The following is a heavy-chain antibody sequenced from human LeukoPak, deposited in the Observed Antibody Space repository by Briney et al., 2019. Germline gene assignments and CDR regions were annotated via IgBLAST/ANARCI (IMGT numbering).Heavy chain of an antibody. CDR3: ARGWCPHCYCMGD. Sequence: GGSLRLSCAASGFTFSHYWMSWVRQAPGKGLEWVANIHQDRSDKNSVDSVKGRFTISRDNAKNTLLLQMNSLRAEDTAVYYGARGWCPHCYCMGDWGKGTTVTVSS. J-gene: IGHJ6*04. CDR2: IHQDRSDK. D-gene: IGHD2-8*02. V-gene: IGHV3-7*03. CDR1: GFTFSHYW.